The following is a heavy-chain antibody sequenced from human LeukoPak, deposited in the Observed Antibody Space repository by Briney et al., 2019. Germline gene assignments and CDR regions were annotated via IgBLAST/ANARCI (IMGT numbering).Heavy chain of an antibody. D-gene: IGHD7-27*01. V-gene: IGHV5-51*01. Sequence: GGSLKISCKGSGYSFTRHWIGWVRQMPGKGLEWMGNIYPGDSDARYSPSFQGQVTFSAGKSISTAYLQWSSLKASDTAMYYCARHATGDDCWGQGTLVTVSS. CDR3: ARHATGDDC. CDR2: IYPGDSDA. CDR1: GYSFTRHW. J-gene: IGHJ4*02.